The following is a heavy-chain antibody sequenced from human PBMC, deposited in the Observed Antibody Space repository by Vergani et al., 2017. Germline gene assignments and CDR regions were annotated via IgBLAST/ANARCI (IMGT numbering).Heavy chain of an antibody. CDR2: IGVSDNSI. D-gene: IGHD4-11*01. V-gene: IGHV3-48*01. Sequence: VESGGGVVQPGGSLRLSCAASGFTFCAYIMNWVRQTPGKGLEWISYIGVSDNSIYYADSVMGRFAISRVNARNLLFLQMNSLRADDSALYFCVRDPDYSTFDSWGQGTLVTVS. CDR1: GFTFCAYI. CDR3: VRDPDYSTFDS. J-gene: IGHJ4*02.